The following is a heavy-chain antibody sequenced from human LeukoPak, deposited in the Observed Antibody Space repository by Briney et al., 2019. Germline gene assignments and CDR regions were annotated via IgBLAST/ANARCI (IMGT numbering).Heavy chain of an antibody. CDR3: EKRGVVIRVILVGFHKEAYYFDS. CDR2: ISGSGGSA. CDR1: GITLSNDG. D-gene: IGHD3-22*01. V-gene: IGHV3-23*01. Sequence: GGSLRLSCAVSGITLSNDGISWVRQAPGKGPEWVAGISGSGGSAYYADSVKGRFTISRDKPKNTLYLQMNSLRVEDTAVYFCEKRGVVIRVILVGFHKEAYYFDSWGQGALVTVSS. J-gene: IGHJ4*02.